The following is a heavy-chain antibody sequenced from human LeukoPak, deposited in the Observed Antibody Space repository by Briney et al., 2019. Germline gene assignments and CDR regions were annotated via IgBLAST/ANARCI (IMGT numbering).Heavy chain of an antibody. D-gene: IGHD1-26*01. CDR3: ARDSLIGSLINWFAP. CDR2: ISYDGSNK. Sequence: GRSLRLSCAASGFTFSSYAMHWVRQAPGKGLEWVAVISYDGSNKYYADSVKGRFTISRDNSKNTLYLQMNSLRAEDTAVYYCARDSLIGSLINWFAPWGQGTLVTVSS. CDR1: GFTFSSYA. J-gene: IGHJ5*02. V-gene: IGHV3-30-3*01.